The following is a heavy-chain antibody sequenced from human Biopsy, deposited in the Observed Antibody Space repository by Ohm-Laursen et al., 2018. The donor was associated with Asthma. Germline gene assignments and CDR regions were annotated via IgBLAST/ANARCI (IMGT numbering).Heavy chain of an antibody. CDR1: GFTFSNYG. J-gene: IGHJ4*02. Sequence: SLRLSCTASGFTFSNYGMHCVRQAPGKGLDWVAVISFDGGNKNYTDSVKGRFTISRDNSRNTLHLQMNSLRAEDTAVYYCAKDVFPGWELRRGPDYWGQGTLVTVSS. CDR3: AKDVFPGWELRRGPDY. D-gene: IGHD1-26*01. CDR2: ISFDGGNK. V-gene: IGHV3-30*18.